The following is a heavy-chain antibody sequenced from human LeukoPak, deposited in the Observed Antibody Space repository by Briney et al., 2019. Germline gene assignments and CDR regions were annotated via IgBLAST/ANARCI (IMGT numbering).Heavy chain of an antibody. CDR3: ARARRGVVVPAVIGY. CDR1: GFTFSSYN. J-gene: IGHJ4*02. D-gene: IGHD2-2*01. Sequence: GGSLRLSCAASGFTFSSYNMNWVRQAPGKGLEWVSYISSSSSNTIYYADSVKGRITVSRDNAKNSLYLRMNSLRAEDTAVYYCARARRGVVVPAVIGYWGQGTLVTVSS. V-gene: IGHV3-48*01. CDR2: ISSSSSNTI.